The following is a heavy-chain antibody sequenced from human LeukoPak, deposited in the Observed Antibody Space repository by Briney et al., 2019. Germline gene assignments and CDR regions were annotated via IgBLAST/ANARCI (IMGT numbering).Heavy chain of an antibody. D-gene: IGHD6-19*01. V-gene: IGHV3-66*03. Sequence: GGSLRLSCAASGFTFSSNYMSWVRQAPGKGLEGVAVIYSYGATDYADSVKGRFTISRDNSQSTLNLQMDTLRAEDTAVYYCVRDTCGCGSGWQLYWYFDLWGRGTLVTVSS. CDR3: VRDTCGCGSGWQLYWYFDL. CDR1: GFTFSSNY. CDR2: IYSYGAT. J-gene: IGHJ2*01.